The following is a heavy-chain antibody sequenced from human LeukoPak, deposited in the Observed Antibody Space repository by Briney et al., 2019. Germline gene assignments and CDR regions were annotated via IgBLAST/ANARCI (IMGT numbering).Heavy chain of an antibody. J-gene: IGHJ4*02. CDR3: ARAWGIFGVVIIGYFDY. Sequence: GASVKVSCKASGYTFTSHYMHWVRQAPGQGLEWMGIINPSGGSTSYAQKFQGRVTMTRDTSTSTVYMELSSLRSEDTAVYYCARAWGIFGVVIIGYFDYWGQGTLVTVSS. CDR2: INPSGGST. D-gene: IGHD3-3*01. V-gene: IGHV1-46*01. CDR1: GYTFTSHY.